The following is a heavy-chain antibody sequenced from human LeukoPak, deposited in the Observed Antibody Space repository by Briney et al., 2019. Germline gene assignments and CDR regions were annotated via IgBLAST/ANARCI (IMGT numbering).Heavy chain of an antibody. CDR1: GFTFSSYS. J-gene: IGHJ4*02. Sequence: GGSLRLSCAASGFTFSSYSMNWVRQAPGKGLEWVSSISSGSSYIYYADSVKGRFTISRDNSKNTLYLQMSSLRAEDTAVYYCARGGRIWGQGTLVTVSS. V-gene: IGHV3-21*04. CDR3: ARGGRI. CDR2: ISSGSSYI.